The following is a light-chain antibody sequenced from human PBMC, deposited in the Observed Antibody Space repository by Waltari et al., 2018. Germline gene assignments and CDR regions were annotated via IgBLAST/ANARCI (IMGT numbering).Light chain of an antibody. J-gene: IGKJ1*01. CDR1: KSIRTW. CDR2: RTS. V-gene: IGKV1-5*03. CDR3: EQENTDIGT. Sequence: DNQMTQSPSTLSASVGGIHIITGQARKSIRTWLAWYQQKAGKATKLLIYRTSTLERGVPPRFSGSGSGTECTLTITSLQPDGFGTYYCEQENTDIGTFGEGAKVEMK.